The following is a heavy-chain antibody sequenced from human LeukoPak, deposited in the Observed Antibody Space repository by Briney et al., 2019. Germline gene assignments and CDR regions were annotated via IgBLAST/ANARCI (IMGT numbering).Heavy chain of an antibody. CDR3: ARGGRNDAFDI. J-gene: IGHJ3*02. D-gene: IGHD1-14*01. V-gene: IGHV3-33*01. CDR1: GFTFSSYG. CDR2: IWYDGNNK. Sequence: GGSLRLSCTASGFTFSSYGMHWVRQAPGKGLEWVAVIWYDGNNKYYADSVKGRFTISRDNSKNTLYLQMNSPRAEDTAVYYCARGGRNDAFDIWGQGTMVTVSS.